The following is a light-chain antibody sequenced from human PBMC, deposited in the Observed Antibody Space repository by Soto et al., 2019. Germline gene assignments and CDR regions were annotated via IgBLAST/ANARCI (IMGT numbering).Light chain of an antibody. V-gene: IGKV3-11*01. J-gene: IGKJ1*01. Sequence: EIVLTQSRATLSLSPGERATLSCRASQTVDSYLAWYQQKPGQAPRLLIHDISERATGIPARFSGSGSGTDFTLTISSLEPEDFAVYYCQQRRSWPRTFGQGTKVEIK. CDR3: QQRRSWPRT. CDR1: QTVDSY. CDR2: DIS.